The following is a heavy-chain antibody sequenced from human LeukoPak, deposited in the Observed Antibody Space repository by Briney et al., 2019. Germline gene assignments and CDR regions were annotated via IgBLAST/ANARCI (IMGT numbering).Heavy chain of an antibody. Sequence: SETLSLTCAAYGGSFSGYYWSWIRQPPGKGLEWIGEINHSGSTNYNPSLKSRVTISVDTSKNQFSLKLSSVTAADTAVYYCARGRSPTLGYFDLWGRGTLVTVSS. D-gene: IGHD1-26*01. J-gene: IGHJ2*01. CDR1: GGSFSGYY. CDR2: INHSGST. V-gene: IGHV4-34*01. CDR3: ARGRSPTLGYFDL.